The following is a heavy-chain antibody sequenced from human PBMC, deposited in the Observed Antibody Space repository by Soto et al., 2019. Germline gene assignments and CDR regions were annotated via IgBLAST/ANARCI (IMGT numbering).Heavy chain of an antibody. Sequence: QVQLVESGGGVVQPGRSLRLSCAASEFAFSNYGMHWVRQAPGKGLKWVAVILNDGSNRYHADSVKDRFTISRDNSTNTLYLQMNSLRAEDTAVYYCARDDEYSGNGMDVWGQGTTVTFS. V-gene: IGHV3-33*01. CDR1: EFAFSNYG. CDR3: ARDDEYSGNGMDV. J-gene: IGHJ6*02. D-gene: IGHD3-10*01. CDR2: ILNDGSNR.